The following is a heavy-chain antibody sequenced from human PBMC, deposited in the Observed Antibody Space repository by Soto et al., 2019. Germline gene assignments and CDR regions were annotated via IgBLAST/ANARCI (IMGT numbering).Heavy chain of an antibody. J-gene: IGHJ5*02. D-gene: IGHD3-10*01. Sequence: QVQLVQSGAEVKKPGASVKVYCKASGYIFSNYGISWVRQAPGQGLEWMGWISTNNGNTNTAQKFQARITMTTDTSTTTAYIDLRRLTSDDPAVYYCARDLDNDGGSDNWFDPWGQGTLVTVSS. CDR3: ARDLDNDGGSDNWFDP. V-gene: IGHV1-18*01. CDR2: ISTNNGNT. CDR1: GYIFSNYG.